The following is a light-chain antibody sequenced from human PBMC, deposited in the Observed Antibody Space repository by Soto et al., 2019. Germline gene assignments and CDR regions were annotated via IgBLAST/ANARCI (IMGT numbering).Light chain of an antibody. CDR3: SSFTSSSTYV. CDR1: SSDVGSYNR. CDR2: AVS. Sequence: QSALTQPPSVSGSPGHAVAISCTGTSSDVGSYNRVAWYQQSPGTAPKLMIYAVSNRPSGVPDRFSGSKSGNTASLTISGLQAEDEADYYCSSFTSSSTYVFGTGTKLTVL. J-gene: IGLJ1*01. V-gene: IGLV2-18*02.